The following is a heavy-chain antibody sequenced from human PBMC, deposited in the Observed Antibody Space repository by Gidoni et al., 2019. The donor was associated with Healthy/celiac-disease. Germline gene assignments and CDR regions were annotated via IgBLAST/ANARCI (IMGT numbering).Heavy chain of an antibody. CDR1: GGSIRSSSYY. CDR2: IYYSGST. CDR3: ARLFPSGSYRTEDY. J-gene: IGHJ4*02. Sequence: QLQLQESGPGLVKPSETLSLTCTVSGGSIRSSSYYWGWIRQPPGKGLEWIGSIYYSGSTYYNPSLKSRVTISVDTSKNQFSLKLSSVTAADTAVYYCARLFPSGSYRTEDYWGQGTLVTVSS. D-gene: IGHD3-16*02. V-gene: IGHV4-39*01.